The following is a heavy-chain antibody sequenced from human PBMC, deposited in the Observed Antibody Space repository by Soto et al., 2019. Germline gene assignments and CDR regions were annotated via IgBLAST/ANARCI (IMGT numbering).Heavy chain of an antibody. CDR1: GGSISSSSYY. CDR3: ARRSSSSWYDY. CDR2: IYYSGST. V-gene: IGHV4-39*01. D-gene: IGHD6-13*01. J-gene: IGHJ4*02. Sequence: SETLSLTCTVSGGSISSSSYYWGWIRQPPGKGLEWIGSIYYSGSTYYNPSLKSRVTISVDTSKNQFSLKLSSVTAADTAVYYCARRSSSSWYDYWGQGTLVTV.